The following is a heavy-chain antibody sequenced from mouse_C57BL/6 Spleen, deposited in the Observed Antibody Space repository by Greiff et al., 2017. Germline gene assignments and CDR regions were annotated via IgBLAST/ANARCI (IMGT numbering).Heavy chain of an antibody. V-gene: IGHV1-15*01. J-gene: IGHJ1*03. CDR3: TSPLLGYFDV. CDR1: GYTFTDYE. Sequence: QVQLQQSGAELVRPGASVTLSCKASGYTFTDYEMHWVKQTPAHGLEWIGAIDPETGGTAYNQKFKGKAILTADKSSSTAYMELRSLTSEDSAVYYCTSPLLGYFDVWGTGTTVTVSS. CDR2: IDPETGGT. D-gene: IGHD1-1*01.